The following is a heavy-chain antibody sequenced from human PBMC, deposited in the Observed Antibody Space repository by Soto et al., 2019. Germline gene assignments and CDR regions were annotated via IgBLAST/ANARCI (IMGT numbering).Heavy chain of an antibody. J-gene: IGHJ5*02. V-gene: IGHV1-69*12. CDR2: IIPIFGTA. D-gene: IGHD6-6*01. Sequence: QVQLVQSGAEVKKPGSSVKVSCKASGGTFSSYAISWVRQAPGQGLEWMGGIIPIFGTANYAQKFQGRVTSTADESTSTAYMELSSLRSEDTAVYYCARDPSKYSSSSWKWAPWGQGTLVTVSS. CDR1: GGTFSSYA. CDR3: ARDPSKYSSSSWKWAP.